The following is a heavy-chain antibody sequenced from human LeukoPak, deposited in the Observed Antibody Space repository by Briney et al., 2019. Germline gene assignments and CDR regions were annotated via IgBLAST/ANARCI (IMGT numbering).Heavy chain of an antibody. V-gene: IGHV1-69*04. J-gene: IGHJ3*02. D-gene: IGHD6-13*01. Sequence: SVKVSCKASGGTFSSYAISWVRQAPGQGLEWMGRIIPILGIANYAQKFQGRVTITADKSTSTAYMELSSLRSEDTAVYYCAREYSSSWLDIWGQGTMVTVSS. CDR3: AREYSSSWLDI. CDR1: GGTFSSYA. CDR2: IIPILGIA.